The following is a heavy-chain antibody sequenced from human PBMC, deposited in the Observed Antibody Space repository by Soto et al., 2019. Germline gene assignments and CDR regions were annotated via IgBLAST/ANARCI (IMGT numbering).Heavy chain of an antibody. Sequence: SETLSLTCAVSSGSISSSSWWSWVRQPPGKGLEWIGEIYHSGSTNYNPSLKSRVTISVDKSKNQFSLKLSSVTAADTAVYYCARNHRVAGKERELLRVVDYWGQGTLVTVSS. CDR3: ARNHRVAGKERELLRVVDY. CDR2: IYHSGST. V-gene: IGHV4-4*02. J-gene: IGHJ4*02. D-gene: IGHD1-26*01. CDR1: SGSISSSSW.